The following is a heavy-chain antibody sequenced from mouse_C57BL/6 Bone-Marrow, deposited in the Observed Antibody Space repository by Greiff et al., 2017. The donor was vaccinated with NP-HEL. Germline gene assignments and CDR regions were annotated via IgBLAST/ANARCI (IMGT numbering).Heavy chain of an antibody. D-gene: IGHD1-1*01. CDR1: GYTFTNYW. CDR3: ARSPLGYYGSEDYYAMDY. J-gene: IGHJ4*01. Sequence: QVQLKESGAELVRPGTSVKMSCKASGYTFTNYWIGWAKQRPGHGLEWIGDIYPGGGYTNYNEKFKGKATLTADKSSSTAYMQFSSLTSEDSAIYYCARSPLGYYGSEDYYAMDYWGQGTSVTVSS. CDR2: IYPGGGYT. V-gene: IGHV1-63*01.